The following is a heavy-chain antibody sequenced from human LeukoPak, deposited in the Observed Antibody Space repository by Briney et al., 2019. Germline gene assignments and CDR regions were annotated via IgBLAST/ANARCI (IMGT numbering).Heavy chain of an antibody. Sequence: GGSLRLSCAGSGFTFSTYGMSWVRQAPGKGLERVSGISTSGSTYYADPVKGRFTISRDNSKNTLYLQTNSLRAEDTAVYYCARDGEYCTSTGCYYPFWGQGTLVTVSS. V-gene: IGHV3-23*01. CDR1: GFTFSTYG. D-gene: IGHD2-2*01. CDR3: ARDGEYCTSTGCYYPF. CDR2: ISTSGST. J-gene: IGHJ4*02.